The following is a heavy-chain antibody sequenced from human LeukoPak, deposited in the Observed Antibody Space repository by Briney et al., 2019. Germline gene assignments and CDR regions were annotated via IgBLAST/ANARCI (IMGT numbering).Heavy chain of an antibody. CDR3: ASYLSSGSLDY. CDR2: IYYSGST. J-gene: IGHJ4*02. CDR1: GGSIGSYY. Sequence: PSETLSLTCTVSGGSIGSYYWSWIRQPPGKGLEWIGYIYYSGSTNYNPSLKSRVTISVDTSKNQFSLKLSSVTAADTAVYYCASYLSSGSLDYWGQGTLVTVSS. D-gene: IGHD1-26*01. V-gene: IGHV4-59*01.